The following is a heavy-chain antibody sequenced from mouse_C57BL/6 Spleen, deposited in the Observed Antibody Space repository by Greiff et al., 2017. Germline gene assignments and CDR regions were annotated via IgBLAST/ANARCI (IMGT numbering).Heavy chain of an antibody. J-gene: IGHJ4*01. Sequence: QVQLQQSGPELVKPGASVKISCKASGYAFSSSWMNWVKQRPGKGLEWIGRIYPGDGDTNYNGKFKGKATLTADKSSSTAYMQLSSLTSEDSAVYFCAKPLYYYGSSNYAMDYWGQGTSVTVSS. CDR3: AKPLYYYGSSNYAMDY. CDR2: IYPGDGDT. D-gene: IGHD1-1*01. V-gene: IGHV1-82*01. CDR1: GYAFSSSW.